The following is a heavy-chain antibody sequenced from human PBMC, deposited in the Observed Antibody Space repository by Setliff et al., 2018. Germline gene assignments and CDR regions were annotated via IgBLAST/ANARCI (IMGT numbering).Heavy chain of an antibody. CDR1: GYTFTDYY. J-gene: IGHJ6*02. D-gene: IGHD3-16*01. CDR3: ARERAGGRGFTFGAIYYYYGMDV. CDR2: INPNSGST. V-gene: IGHV1-2*04. Sequence: ASVKVSCKPSGYTFTDYYIHWVRQAPGQGLEWMGWINPNSGSTNYAQKFQGWVTMTRDTSMSTVYMELSSLRFEDTAVYYCARERAGGRGFTFGAIYYYYGMDVWGQGTTVTVSS.